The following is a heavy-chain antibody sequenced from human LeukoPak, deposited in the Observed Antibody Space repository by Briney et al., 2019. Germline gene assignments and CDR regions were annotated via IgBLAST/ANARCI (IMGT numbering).Heavy chain of an antibody. V-gene: IGHV3-64D*09. J-gene: IGHJ4*02. D-gene: IGHD1-26*01. CDR2: ISSDGGRT. Sequence: GSSILSCSASGFTFSSFAMFWVRQAPGKGLEYVSGISSDGGRTNYAGSVKGRFTISRDNSKVTVYLQMTSLRPEDTAIYYCVKDRSGIYLYFGLWARGTLVPVSS. CDR3: VKDRSGIYLYFGL. CDR1: GFTFSSFA.